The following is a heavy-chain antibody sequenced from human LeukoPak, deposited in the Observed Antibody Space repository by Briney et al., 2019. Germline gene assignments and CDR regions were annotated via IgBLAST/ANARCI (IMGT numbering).Heavy chain of an antibody. J-gene: IGHJ4*02. Sequence: SLSLTCSVSGDSIRSGTYYWSWIRQPAGKGLEWIGRIYTSGSTSYNPALKSRVTISVDTSKNQFSLKLTSVTAADTAVYYCARGGGAMRIDYWGQGTLVTVSP. V-gene: IGHV4-61*02. CDR2: IYTSGST. CDR1: GDSIRSGTYY. D-gene: IGHD3-10*01. CDR3: ARGGGAMRIDY.